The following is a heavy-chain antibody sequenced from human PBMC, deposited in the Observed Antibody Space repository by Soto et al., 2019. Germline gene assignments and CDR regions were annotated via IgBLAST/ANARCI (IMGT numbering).Heavy chain of an antibody. J-gene: IGHJ5*02. CDR2: INPDNGNT. CDR1: GYTFTRYT. V-gene: IGHV1-3*01. D-gene: IGHD2-15*01. Sequence: QVQLVQSGAEVKKPGASVKISCKASGYTFTRYTMNWVRKAPGQRLEWMGWINPDNGNTKSSQKFQDIVIITRDTSASTAYMDLSSLRSEDTAVYYCARGIATGQLDPWGQGTLVTVSS. CDR3: ARGIATGQLDP.